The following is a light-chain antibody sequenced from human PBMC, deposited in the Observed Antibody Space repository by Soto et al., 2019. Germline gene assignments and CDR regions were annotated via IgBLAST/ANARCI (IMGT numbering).Light chain of an antibody. Sequence: DIQMTQSPSTLSASVGDRVTITCRASQTIFNWLAWYQRKPGRAPNLLIYDASSLQSGVPSTFSGNGSGTEFTLTISSLQPGDFATYYCQQYNSYPWTFGQGTKVDIK. J-gene: IGKJ1*01. CDR3: QQYNSYPWT. V-gene: IGKV1-5*01. CDR1: QTIFNW. CDR2: DAS.